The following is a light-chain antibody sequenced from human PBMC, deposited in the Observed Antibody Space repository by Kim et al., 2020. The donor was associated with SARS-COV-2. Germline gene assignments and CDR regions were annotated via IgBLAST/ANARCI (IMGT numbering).Light chain of an antibody. CDR2: EDN. CDR3: QSYDSSNWV. CDR1: RGSIASNY. V-gene: IGLV6-57*01. Sequence: GKTVTISCTRSRGSIASNYVQGHQQRPGSSPTTVIYEDNQRPSGVPDRFSGSIDSSSNSASLTISGLKTEDEADYYCQSYDSSNWVFGGGTQLTVL. J-gene: IGLJ3*02.